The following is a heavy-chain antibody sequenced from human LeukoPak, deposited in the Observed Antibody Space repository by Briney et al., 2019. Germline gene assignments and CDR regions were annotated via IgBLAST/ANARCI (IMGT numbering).Heavy chain of an antibody. V-gene: IGHV2-5*01. D-gene: IGHD1-1*01. Sequence: ESGPTLVNPTQTLTLTCTFSGFSLSTSGVGVGWIRQPPGKALEWLALIYWNDDKRYSPSLKSRLTITKDTSKNQVVLTMTNMDPVDTATYYCAHSRIVQLGRRGYYYGMDVWGQGTTVTVSS. J-gene: IGHJ6*02. CDR2: IYWNDDK. CDR3: AHSRIVQLGRRGYYYGMDV. CDR1: GFSLSTSGVG.